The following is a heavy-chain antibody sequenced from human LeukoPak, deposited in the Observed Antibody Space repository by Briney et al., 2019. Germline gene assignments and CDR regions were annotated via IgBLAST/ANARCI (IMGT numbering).Heavy chain of an antibody. CDR1: GFTFSSYG. CDR3: ARGNHIYGDQSLDT. V-gene: IGHV3-30*03. D-gene: IGHD2-21*02. Sequence: ERSLRLSCAASGFTFSSYGMHWVRQAPGKGLEWVAVTSFDSRSKHYADSVEGRFTISRDNPKKTQYLQMSDLREEDTAMYFCARGNHIYGDQSLDTWGQGTLLTVS. CDR2: TSFDSRSK. J-gene: IGHJ5*02.